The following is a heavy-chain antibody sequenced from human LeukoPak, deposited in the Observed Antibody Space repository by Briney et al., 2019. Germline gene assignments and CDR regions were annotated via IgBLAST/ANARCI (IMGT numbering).Heavy chain of an antibody. CDR3: ATSTDYYDASGFYY. V-gene: IGHV1-45*02. D-gene: IGHD3-9*01. J-gene: IGHJ4*02. Sequence: SVKVSCKASGYTFTYRYLHWVRQAPGQGLEWIGRTVPIYDAPIYAQKFHGRVTITADTSTTTVYMELSSLRSEDTAIFYCATSTDYYDASGFYYWGQGTLVSVSS. CDR2: TVPIYDAP. CDR1: GYTFTYRY.